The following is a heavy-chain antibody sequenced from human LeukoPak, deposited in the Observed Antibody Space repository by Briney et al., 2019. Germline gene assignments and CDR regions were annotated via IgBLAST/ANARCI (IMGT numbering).Heavy chain of an antibody. CDR3: ARPPRASSSWIDFDY. V-gene: IGHV5-51*01. CDR1: GYSFTSYW. CDR2: VYPGDSDT. D-gene: IGHD6-13*01. Sequence: GESLKISCKGSGYSFTSYWIGWVRQMPGKGLEWMGIVYPGDSDTRYSPSFQGQVTISADKSISTAYLQWSSLKASDTAMYYCARPPRASSSWIDFDYWGQGTLVTVSS. J-gene: IGHJ4*02.